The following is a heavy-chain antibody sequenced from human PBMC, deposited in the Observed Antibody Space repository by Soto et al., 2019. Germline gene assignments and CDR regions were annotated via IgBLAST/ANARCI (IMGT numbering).Heavy chain of an antibody. CDR3: ARDEVPAAPSMDV. CDR1: GFTFSSYS. Sequence: PGGSLRLSCAASGFTFSSYSMNWVRQAPGKGLEWVSSISSSSSYIYYADSVKGRFTISRDNAKNSLYLQMNSLRAEDTAVYYCARDEVPAAPSMDVWGQGTTVTVSS. CDR2: ISSSSSYI. J-gene: IGHJ6*02. V-gene: IGHV3-21*01. D-gene: IGHD2-2*01.